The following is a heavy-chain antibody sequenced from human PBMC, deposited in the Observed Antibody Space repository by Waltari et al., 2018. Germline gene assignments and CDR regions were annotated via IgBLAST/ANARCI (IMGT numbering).Heavy chain of an antibody. CDR2: LYHIGTT. Sequence: QLHLQESGPGLVMPSETLSLTCTVPCGSLTRSSSYWDWTRQFPGKGLEWIGHLYHIGTTFYNPSLKSRVTMSLDPSKNQFSLKLSSVTAADTAVYYCARAMRYYDILTGPSDALDIWGQGTMVTVSS. CDR1: CGSLTRSSSY. CDR3: ARAMRYYDILTGPSDALDI. V-gene: IGHV4-39*07. J-gene: IGHJ3*02. D-gene: IGHD3-9*01.